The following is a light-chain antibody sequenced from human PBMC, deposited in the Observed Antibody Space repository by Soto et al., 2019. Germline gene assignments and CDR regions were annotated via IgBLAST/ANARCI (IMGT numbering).Light chain of an antibody. CDR3: QQSYTTPRT. CDR1: QNIRTS. V-gene: IGKV1-39*01. J-gene: IGKJ1*01. Sequence: DLQMTQSPSSLSASVGGRVTLSCRASQNIRTSVNWYQQKEGKAPQLLLYGASTLQSVVPSRFTGSGSGTEFTLTISSVQPEDFATYYCQQSYTTPRTFGQGTKVDIK. CDR2: GAS.